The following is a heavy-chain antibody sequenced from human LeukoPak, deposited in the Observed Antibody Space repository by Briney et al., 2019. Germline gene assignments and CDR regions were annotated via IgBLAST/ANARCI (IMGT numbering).Heavy chain of an antibody. CDR3: ARVTGYRIEDYFDY. Sequence: SETLSLTCTVSSGSISTYYWGWIRQPAGKGLEWIGRIYTSGSTNYNPSLKSRVTMSVDTSKNEFSLKLRSVTAADTAVYYCARVTGYRIEDYFDYWGQGTLVTVSS. V-gene: IGHV4-4*07. J-gene: IGHJ4*02. CDR1: SGSISTYY. D-gene: IGHD6-13*01. CDR2: IYTSGST.